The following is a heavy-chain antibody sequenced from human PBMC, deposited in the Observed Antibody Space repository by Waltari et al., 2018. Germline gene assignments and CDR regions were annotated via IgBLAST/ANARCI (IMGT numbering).Heavy chain of an antibody. V-gene: IGHV4-39*01. CDR3: ARRGIAARQYYFDY. CDR2: IYYSGST. Sequence: QLQLQESGPGLVKPSETLSLTCTVSGGSISSSSYYWGWIRQPPGKGLEWIGSIYYSGSTYDNPSLKSRVTISVDTSKNQFSLKLSSVTAADTAVYYCARRGIAARQYYFDYWGQGTLVTVSS. J-gene: IGHJ4*02. CDR1: GGSISSSSYY. D-gene: IGHD6-6*01.